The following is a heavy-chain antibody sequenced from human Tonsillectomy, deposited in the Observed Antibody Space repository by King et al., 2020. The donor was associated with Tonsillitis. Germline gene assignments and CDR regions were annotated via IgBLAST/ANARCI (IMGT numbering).Heavy chain of an antibody. V-gene: IGHV3-30-3*01. J-gene: IGHJ4*02. CDR3: ARDPPGDFWTHFDY. CDR2: ISYDGSNK. D-gene: IGHD3-3*01. CDR1: GFTFSSYA. Sequence: VQLVESGGGVVQPGRSLRLSCAASGFTFSSYAIHWVRQAPVKGLEWVALISYDGSNKYYADSVKGRFTISRDNSKNTLYLQMNSLRAEDTAVYYCARDPPGDFWTHFDYWGQGTLVTVSS.